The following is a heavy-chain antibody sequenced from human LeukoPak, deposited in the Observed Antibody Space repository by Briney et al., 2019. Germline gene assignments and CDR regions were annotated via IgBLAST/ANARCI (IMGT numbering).Heavy chain of an antibody. V-gene: IGHV3-30-3*01. D-gene: IGHD5-24*01. J-gene: IGHJ4*02. CDR2: ISYDGSNK. CDR3: ARGNGYHLLDY. Sequence: QPGRSLRLSCAASGCTFSSYAMHWVRQAPGKGLEWVAVISYDGSNKYYADSVKGRFTISRDDSKNTLYLQMNSLRAEDTAVYYCARGNGYHLLDYWGQGTLVTVSS. CDR1: GCTFSSYA.